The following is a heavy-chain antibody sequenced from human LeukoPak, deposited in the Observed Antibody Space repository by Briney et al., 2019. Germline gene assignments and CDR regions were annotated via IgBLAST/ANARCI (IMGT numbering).Heavy chain of an antibody. Sequence: GESLKISCKGSGYSFTSYWIGWVRQMPGKGLEWMGIIYPGDSDTRYSPFFQGQVTISADKYISTAYLQWSSLKASDTAMYYCARQRTIVVVPAATDYFDYWGQGTLVTVSS. D-gene: IGHD2-2*01. V-gene: IGHV5-51*01. CDR1: GYSFTSYW. CDR3: ARQRTIVVVPAATDYFDY. CDR2: IYPGDSDT. J-gene: IGHJ4*02.